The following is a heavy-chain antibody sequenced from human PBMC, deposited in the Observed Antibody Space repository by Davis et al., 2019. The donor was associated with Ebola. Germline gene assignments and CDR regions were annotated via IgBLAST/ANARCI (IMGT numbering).Heavy chain of an antibody. CDR3: AKGGDIVVVVAATPSVSYFDY. V-gene: IGHV3-30-3*01. Sequence: PGGSLRLSCAASGFTFSSYAMHWVRQAPGKGLEWVAVISYDGSNKYYADSVKGRFTISRDNSKNTLYLQMNSLRAEDTAVYYCAKGGDIVVVVAATPSVSYFDYWGQGTLVTVSS. J-gene: IGHJ4*02. CDR1: GFTFSSYA. CDR2: ISYDGSNK. D-gene: IGHD2-15*01.